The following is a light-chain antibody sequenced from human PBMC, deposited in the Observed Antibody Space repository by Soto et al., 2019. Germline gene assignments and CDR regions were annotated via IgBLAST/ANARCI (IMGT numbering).Light chain of an antibody. J-gene: IGLJ3*02. Sequence: QSALTQPPSASGSPGQSVTISCTGTSSDVGAYKYVSGYQQYPGKAPKLMIYEVTKRPSGAPDRFSGSKSGNTASLTVSGLQAEDEADYYCTSYVGNDIWVFGGGTKVTVL. V-gene: IGLV2-8*01. CDR1: SSDVGAYKY. CDR2: EVT. CDR3: TSYVGNDIWV.